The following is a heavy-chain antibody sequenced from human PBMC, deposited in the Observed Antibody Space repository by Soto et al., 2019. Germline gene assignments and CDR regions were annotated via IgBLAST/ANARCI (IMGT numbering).Heavy chain of an antibody. CDR3: TRGPRSTSTGTGAF. V-gene: IGHV3-74*01. J-gene: IGHJ4*02. CDR1: GFTFSMYW. CDR2: INDDGIST. D-gene: IGHD1-1*01. Sequence: EVQLVESGGGLVQPGGSLRLSCAASGFTFSMYWMHWVRQVPGKGPEWVSRINDDGISTNYADSVKGRFTISRDNAKNTLYLQMNALRVEDTAVYYCTRGPRSTSTGTGAFWGQGTLVTFSS.